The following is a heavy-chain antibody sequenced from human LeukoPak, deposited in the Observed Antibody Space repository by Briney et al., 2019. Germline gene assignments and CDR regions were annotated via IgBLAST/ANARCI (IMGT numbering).Heavy chain of an antibody. V-gene: IGHV4-34*01. CDR3: ARHREMVRGVILYFDY. J-gene: IGHJ4*02. Sequence: SETLSLTCAVYGGSFSGYYWSWIRQPPGKGLEWIGEINHSGSTYYNPSLKSRVTIPVDTSKNQFSLKLSSVTAADTAVYYCARHREMVRGVILYFDYWGQGTLVTVSS. CDR2: INHSGST. D-gene: IGHD3-10*01. CDR1: GGSFSGYY.